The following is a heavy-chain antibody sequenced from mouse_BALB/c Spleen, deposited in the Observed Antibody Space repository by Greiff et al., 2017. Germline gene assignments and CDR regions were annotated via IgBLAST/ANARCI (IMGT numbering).Heavy chain of an antibody. J-gene: IGHJ1*01. V-gene: IGHV1S56*01. CDR2: IYPGNVNT. CDR3: EREGVRAHWYFDV. D-gene: IGHD3-1*01. Sequence: QVQLKESGPELVKPGASVRISCKASGYNFTSYYIHWVKQRPGQGLEWIGWIYPGNVNTKYNEKFKGKATLTADKSSSTSYMQLSSLTSEDSAVYFGEREGVRAHWYFDVWGAGTTVTVSS. CDR1: GYNFTSYY.